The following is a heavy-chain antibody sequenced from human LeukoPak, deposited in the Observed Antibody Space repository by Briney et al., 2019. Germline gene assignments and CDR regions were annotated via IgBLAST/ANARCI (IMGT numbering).Heavy chain of an antibody. CDR3: ARDQGAYDSSGYYYDY. CDR2: IIPIFGTA. J-gene: IGHJ4*02. Sequence: RGASVKVSCKASGGTFSSYAISWVRQAPGQGLEWMGGIIPIFGTANYAQKFQGRVTITADESTSTAYMELSSLRSEDTAVYYCARDQGAYDSSGYYYDYWGQGTLVTVSS. D-gene: IGHD3-22*01. CDR1: GGTFSSYA. V-gene: IGHV1-69*13.